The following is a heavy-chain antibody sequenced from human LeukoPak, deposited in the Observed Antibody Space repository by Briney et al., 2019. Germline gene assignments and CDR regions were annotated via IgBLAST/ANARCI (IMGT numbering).Heavy chain of an antibody. CDR3: AREESGSYDP. CDR2: IYYSGST. D-gene: IGHD1-26*01. CDR1: GGSISSGGYY. J-gene: IGHJ5*02. V-gene: IGHV4-61*08. Sequence: KPSETLSLTCTVSGGSISSGGYYWSWIRQPPGKGLEWIGYIYYSGSTNYNPSLKSRVTISVDTSKNQFSLKLSSVTAADTAVYYCAREESGSYDPWGQGTLVTVSS.